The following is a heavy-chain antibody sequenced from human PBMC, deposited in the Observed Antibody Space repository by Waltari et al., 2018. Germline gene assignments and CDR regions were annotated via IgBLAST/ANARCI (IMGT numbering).Heavy chain of an antibody. V-gene: IGHV3-7*03. D-gene: IGHD6-19*01. Sequence: EAQQVESGGDSVQPGGSLRLSCVVSGFTLSNYWMGWVRQAPGKGLEWVANINKDGTATYYVDSVRGRFTISKDDAKNSVYLQMNSLKVEDTAVYYCIRDYGSPYWGQGTLVTVSS. CDR3: IRDYGSPY. J-gene: IGHJ4*02. CDR2: INKDGTAT. CDR1: GFTLSNYW.